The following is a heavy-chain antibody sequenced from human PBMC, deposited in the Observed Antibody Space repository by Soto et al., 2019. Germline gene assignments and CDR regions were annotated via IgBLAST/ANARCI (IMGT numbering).Heavy chain of an antibody. CDR2: FDPEDGET. Sequence: QVQLVQSGAEVKKPGASVKVSCKVSGYTLTELSMHWVRQAPGKGLEWMGGFDPEDGETIYAQRFQGRVTMTEETSTDTAYMELSSLRSEDTAVYYCATEELTGSVVNWFDPWGQGTLVTVSS. V-gene: IGHV1-24*01. J-gene: IGHJ5*02. CDR1: GYTLTELS. D-gene: IGHD2-2*01. CDR3: ATEELTGSVVNWFDP.